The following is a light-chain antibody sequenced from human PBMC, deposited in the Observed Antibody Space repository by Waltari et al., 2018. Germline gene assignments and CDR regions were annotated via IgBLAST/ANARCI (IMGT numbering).Light chain of an antibody. V-gene: IGKV1-5*03. CDR2: KAF. CDR1: QTISIY. J-gene: IGKJ2*01. Sequence: DIQMTQSPSILSASVGDRVTITCRASQTISIYLAWYQQKPGKAPNLLIYKAFTLESGVPSRFSGSGSGTEFTLTISSLQPDDFATYYCQQYHSYSPYTFGQGTTLDIK. CDR3: QQYHSYSPYT.